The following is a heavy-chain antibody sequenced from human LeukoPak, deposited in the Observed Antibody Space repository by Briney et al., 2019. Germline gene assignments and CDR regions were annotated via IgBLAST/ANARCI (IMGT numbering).Heavy chain of an antibody. CDR2: IKQDGSEK. CDR1: GFTFSSYS. CDR3: ASSPAEGPWEWLLLRGDY. J-gene: IGHJ4*02. Sequence: GGSLRLSCAASGFTFSSYSMSWVRQAPGKGLEWVANIKQDGSEKYYVDSVKGRFTISRDNAKNSLYLQMNSLRAEDTAVYYCASSPAEGPWEWLLLRGDYWGQGTLVTVSA. V-gene: IGHV3-7*01. D-gene: IGHD3-22*01.